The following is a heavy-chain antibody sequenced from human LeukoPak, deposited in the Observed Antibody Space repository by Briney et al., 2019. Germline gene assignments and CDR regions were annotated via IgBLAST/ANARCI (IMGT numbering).Heavy chain of an antibody. CDR3: ARDLNSGGSSGWYFFY. V-gene: IGHV4-4*07. D-gene: IGHD6-19*01. J-gene: IGHJ4*02. Sequence: SGTLSLTCTASGGSISSYYWSWIRQPAGKGLEWIGRIYTSGSTNYNPSLKSRVTMSVDTSKNQFSLKLSSVTAADTAVYYCARDLNSGGSSGWYFFYWGQGTLVTVSS. CDR2: IYTSGST. CDR1: GGSISSYY.